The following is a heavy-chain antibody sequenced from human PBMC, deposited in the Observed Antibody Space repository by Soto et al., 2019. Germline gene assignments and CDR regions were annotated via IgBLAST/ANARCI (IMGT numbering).Heavy chain of an antibody. CDR1: GFPLRKYG. V-gene: IGHV3-15*01. CDR2: IWFDGGTT. Sequence: PGGAPRPPFAGPGFPLRKYGLLRGRPAPGQGLEWVALIWFDGGTTDYAAPVKGRFTISRDDSKNTLYLQMNSLKTEDTAVYYCTTATVTTVDYYYYGMDVWGQGTTVTVSS. CDR3: TTATVTTVDYYYYGMDV. D-gene: IGHD4-17*01. J-gene: IGHJ6*02.